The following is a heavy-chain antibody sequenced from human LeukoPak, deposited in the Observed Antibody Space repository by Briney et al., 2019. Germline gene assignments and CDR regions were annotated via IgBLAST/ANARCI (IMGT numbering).Heavy chain of an antibody. Sequence: SGGSLRLSCAASGFTFSSCAMHWVRQAPGKGLEWVTVISYDGSNKYYADSVKGRFTISRDNSKNTLYLQMNSLRAEDTAVYYCARGRGPSRHNSYGSRFDYWGQGTLVTVSS. CDR1: GFTFSSCA. CDR3: ARGRGPSRHNSYGSRFDY. D-gene: IGHD5-18*01. J-gene: IGHJ4*02. V-gene: IGHV3-30*04. CDR2: ISYDGSNK.